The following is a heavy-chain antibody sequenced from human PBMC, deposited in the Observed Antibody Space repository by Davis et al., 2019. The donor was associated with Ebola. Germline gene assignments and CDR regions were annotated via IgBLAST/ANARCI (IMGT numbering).Heavy chain of an antibody. CDR3: ARLGREYRYGLIDY. CDR2: VHFSGNT. Sequence: MPSETLSLTCTVSGGSILSYSWNWIRQPPGKGLEWIGFVHFSGNTKNNPSLTSRVTISRDASENQFSLKLSSVTAADTAVYYCARLGREYRYGLIDYWGQGTLVTVSS. V-gene: IGHV4-59*08. D-gene: IGHD5-18*01. CDR1: GGSILSYS. J-gene: IGHJ4*02.